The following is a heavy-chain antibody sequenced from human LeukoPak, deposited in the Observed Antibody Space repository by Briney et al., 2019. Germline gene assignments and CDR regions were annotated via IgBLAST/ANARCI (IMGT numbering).Heavy chain of an antibody. CDR2: MNPNSGNT. D-gene: IGHD2-15*01. CDR1: GYTFTSYD. Sequence: ASVKVSCKASGYTFTSYDINWVRQATGQGREWMGWMNPNSGNTGYAQKFQGRVTMTRNTSISTAYMELSSLRSEDTAVYYCEVAAMEMAFDIWGQGTMVTVSS. CDR3: EVAAMEMAFDI. J-gene: IGHJ3*02. V-gene: IGHV1-8*01.